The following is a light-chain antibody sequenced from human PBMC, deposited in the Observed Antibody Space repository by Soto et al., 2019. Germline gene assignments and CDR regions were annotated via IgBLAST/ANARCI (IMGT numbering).Light chain of an antibody. J-gene: IGKJ5*01. Sequence: EIVWTHSPVTLSLSPGERATLSCRASQSVTSTYLAWYQQKPGQAPRLLIYGASSRAIGIPDRLSGSVSGSDFILTINRLETEDFAVYYCQQYGSSHTFGQGTRLEIK. CDR2: GAS. V-gene: IGKV3-20*01. CDR1: QSVTSTY. CDR3: QQYGSSHT.